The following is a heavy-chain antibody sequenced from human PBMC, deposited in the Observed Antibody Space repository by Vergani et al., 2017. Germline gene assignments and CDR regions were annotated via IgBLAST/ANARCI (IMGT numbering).Heavy chain of an antibody. CDR2: IIPIFGTA. CDR1: GGTFSSYA. D-gene: IGHD2-2*01. J-gene: IGHJ6*03. V-gene: IGHV1-69*01. CDR3: ATVVVXAPKWAIRYYYMDV. Sequence: QVQLVQSGAEVTKPGSSVKVSCKASGGTFSSYAISWVRQAPGQGLEWMGGIIPIFGTANSAQKFQGRVTNTADESTRTAYMELSSLSSDDTAVYYCATVVVXAPKWAIRYYYMDVWGKGTTVTVSS.